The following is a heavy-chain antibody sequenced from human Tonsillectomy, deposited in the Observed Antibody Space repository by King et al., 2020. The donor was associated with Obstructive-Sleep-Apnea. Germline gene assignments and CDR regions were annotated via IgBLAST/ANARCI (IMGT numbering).Heavy chain of an antibody. V-gene: IGHV3-33*03. D-gene: IGHD3-10*01. Sequence: VQLVESGGGVGQSGRSLRRSCATSGLTFSTYGMHWVRQAPGKGLEWWAFIWADGRHIYYADHVKGRFTISRANSNNPRNLQSRCRRAEVTAEYSCTGRLTIPRENSQNTMNLQVHSLRAEDTAVYYCASGSQHCSPASCYPFDNWGQGTLVTVSS. J-gene: IGHJ4*02. CDR3: TGRLTIPRENSQNTMNLQVHSLRAEDTAVYYCASGSQHCSPASCYPFDN. CDR1: GLTFSTYG. CDR2: IWADGRHI.